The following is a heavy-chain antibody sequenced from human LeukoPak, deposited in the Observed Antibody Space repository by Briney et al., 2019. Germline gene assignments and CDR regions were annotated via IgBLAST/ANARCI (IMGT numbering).Heavy chain of an antibody. J-gene: IGHJ5*02. D-gene: IGHD2-2*01. CDR1: GGPFGVYY. CDR3: ARGGRYCSSTSCYRGWFDP. Sequence: PSETLSLTCAVYGGPFGVYYWSCIRQPPGKGLEWIGEINHSGSTNYNPSLKSRVTISVDTSKNQFSLKLSSVTAADTAVYYCARGGRYCSSTSCYRGWFDPWGQGTLVTVSS. CDR2: INHSGST. V-gene: IGHV4-34*01.